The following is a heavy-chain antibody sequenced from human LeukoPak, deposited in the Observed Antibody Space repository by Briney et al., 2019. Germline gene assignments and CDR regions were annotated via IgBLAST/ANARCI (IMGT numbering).Heavy chain of an antibody. Sequence: TSETLSLTCTVSGGSISSYYWSWIRQAPGEGLEWIGYISYSGSTNYNPSLNSRVTISVDTPKNQFSLKLSSVTAADTAVYSCARGGGYGSGFGSWGQGTLVTVSS. D-gene: IGHD3-10*01. V-gene: IGHV4-59*01. CDR2: ISYSGST. CDR1: GGSISSYY. J-gene: IGHJ4*02. CDR3: ARGGGYGSGFGS.